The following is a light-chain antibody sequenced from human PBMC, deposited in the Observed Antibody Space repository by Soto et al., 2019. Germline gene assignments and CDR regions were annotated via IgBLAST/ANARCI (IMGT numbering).Light chain of an antibody. J-gene: IGKJ4*01. V-gene: IGKV3-15*01. CDR1: QNVWNK. Sequence: EIVMSQSPATLSVSPGERVTLSCRASQNVWNKLAWYQQKPGQTPRLLIFDASARATGVPARFSGSGSETEFTLTISSRQSEDFAVYYCQHYNDWPLTFGGGTKVDIK. CDR2: DAS. CDR3: QHYNDWPLT.